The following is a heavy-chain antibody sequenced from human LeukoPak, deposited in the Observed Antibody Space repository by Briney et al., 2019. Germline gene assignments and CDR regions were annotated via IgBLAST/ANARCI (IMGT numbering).Heavy chain of an antibody. D-gene: IGHD3-10*01. CDR1: GFTVSSNY. J-gene: IGHJ4*02. V-gene: IGHV3-66*02. CDR3: ARETPMVRGGIDY. Sequence: GGSLRLSCAASGFTVSSNYMSWVRQAPGKGLEWVSVIYSGGSTYYADSVKGRFTISRVNSKNTLYLQMNSLRAEDTAVYYCARETPMVRGGIDYWGQGTLVTVSS. CDR2: IYSGGST.